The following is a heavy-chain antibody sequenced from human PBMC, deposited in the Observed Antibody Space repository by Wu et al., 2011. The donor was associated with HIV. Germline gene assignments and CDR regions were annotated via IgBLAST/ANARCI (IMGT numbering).Heavy chain of an antibody. Sequence: QVQLVQSGAEVKKPGSSAKVSCKASGGTFSSHAINWVRQAPGQGLEWMGRIIPMFGTPNYARKFQGRVTITADESTSTAYMELSSLRSDDTAVYYCARSGEAAAHYYYYLNIWGEGTTVTVSS. J-gene: IGHJ6*03. CDR1: GGTFSSHA. CDR2: IIPMFGTP. CDR3: ARSGEAAAHYYYYLNI. V-gene: IGHV1-69*15. D-gene: IGHD2-21*01.